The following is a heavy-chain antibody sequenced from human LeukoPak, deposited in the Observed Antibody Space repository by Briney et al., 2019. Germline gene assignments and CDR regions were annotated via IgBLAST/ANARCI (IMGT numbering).Heavy chain of an antibody. V-gene: IGHV3-23*01. CDR1: GFTFSSYA. J-gene: IGHJ6*02. CDR3: VKGDRGYYYYGMDV. CDR2: ISGSGGST. D-gene: IGHD1-14*01. Sequence: GGSLRLSCAASGFTFSSYAMSWVRQAPGKGLEWVSDISGSGGSTYYADSVKGRFTISRDNSKNTLYLQMKSLRAEDTAVYYCVKGDRGYYYYGMDVWGQGTTVTVSS.